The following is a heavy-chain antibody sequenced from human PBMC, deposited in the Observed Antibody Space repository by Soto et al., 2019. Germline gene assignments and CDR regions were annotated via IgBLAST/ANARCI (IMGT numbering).Heavy chain of an antibody. D-gene: IGHD5-12*01. CDR1: GGSISSGGYY. Sequence: PSETLSLTCTFSGGSISSGGYYWSWIRQHPGKGLEWIGYIYYSGSTYYNPSLKSRVTISVDTSKNQFSLKLSSVTAADTAVYYCARFLDIVATIDYWGQGTLVTVSS. J-gene: IGHJ4*02. CDR3: ARFLDIVATIDY. CDR2: IYYSGST. V-gene: IGHV4-31*03.